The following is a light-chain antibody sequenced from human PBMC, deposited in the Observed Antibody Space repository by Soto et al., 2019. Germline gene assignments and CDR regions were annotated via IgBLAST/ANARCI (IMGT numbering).Light chain of an antibody. CDR1: SSDVGGYNY. CDR2: DVS. V-gene: IGLV2-11*01. CDR3: SSYAGRYIYV. J-gene: IGLJ1*01. Sequence: QSVLTQSRSVSGSPGQSVTISCTGTSSDVGGYNYVSWYQLHPGKAPKLMIYDVSRRPSGVPDRFSASKSGNMASLTISGLQAEDEADYYCSSYAGRYIYVFGTGTKVTVL.